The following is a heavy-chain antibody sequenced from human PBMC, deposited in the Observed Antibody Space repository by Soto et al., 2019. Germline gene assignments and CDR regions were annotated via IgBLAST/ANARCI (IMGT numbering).Heavy chain of an antibody. V-gene: IGHV3-30-3*01. D-gene: IGHD3-10*01. CDR1: GFTFSSYA. CDR2: ISYDGSNK. CDR3: ARDKLQGRGSGSYRPNYYYYYYGMDL. J-gene: IGHJ6*02. Sequence: GGSLRLSCAASGFTFSSYAMHWVRQAPGKELEWVAVISYDGSNKYYADSVKGRFTISRDNSKNTLYLQMNSLRAEDTAVYYCARDKLQGRGSGSYRPNYYYYYYGMDLWGQGTTVTVSS.